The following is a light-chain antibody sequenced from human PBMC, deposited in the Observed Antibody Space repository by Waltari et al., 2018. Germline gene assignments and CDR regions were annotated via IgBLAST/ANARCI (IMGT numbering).Light chain of an antibody. J-gene: IGKJ1*01. CDR1: QSISDS. V-gene: IGKV3D-15*01. CDR3: HQYKIWPEA. CDR2: GAP. Sequence: EIVMTQSPATLSVSPGERATLSCTASQSISDSLGWYQKRPGQAPRPLIYGAPTRATGIPARFSGSGSGTEFTLTISSLQSEDFAVYYCHQYKIWPEAFGQGTKVEIK.